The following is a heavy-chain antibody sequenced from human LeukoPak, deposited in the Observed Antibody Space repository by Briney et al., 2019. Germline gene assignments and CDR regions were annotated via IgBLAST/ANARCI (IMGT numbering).Heavy chain of an antibody. J-gene: IGHJ6*02. D-gene: IGHD2-2*01. V-gene: IGHV1-2*02. Sequence: ASVKVSCKASGYTFTGYYMHWVRQAPGQGLEWMGWINPNSGGTNYAQKFQGRVTMTRDTSISTAYMELSRLRSDDTAVYYCARDLGYCSSTSCYTLNYYYYGMDVWGQGTTVTVSS. CDR3: ARDLGYCSSTSCYTLNYYYYGMDV. CDR2: INPNSGGT. CDR1: GYTFTGYY.